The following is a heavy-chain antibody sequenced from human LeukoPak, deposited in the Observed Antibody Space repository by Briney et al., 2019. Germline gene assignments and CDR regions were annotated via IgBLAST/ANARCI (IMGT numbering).Heavy chain of an antibody. CDR2: ISAYNGNT. CDR1: GYTFTSYG. CDR3: ARTDNWKLGWGYYYGMDV. Sequence: ASVKVSCKASGYTFTSYGISWVRQAPGQGLEWMGWISAYNGNTNYAQKLQGRVTMTTDTSTSTAYMELRSLRSDDTAVYYCARTDNWKLGWGYYYGMDVWGKGTTVTVPS. V-gene: IGHV1-18*04. D-gene: IGHD1-1*01. J-gene: IGHJ6*04.